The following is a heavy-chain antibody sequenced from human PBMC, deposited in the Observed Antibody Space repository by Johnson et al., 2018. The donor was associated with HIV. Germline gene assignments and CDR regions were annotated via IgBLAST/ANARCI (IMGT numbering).Heavy chain of an antibody. CDR3: ARETRRYNWNVDGSSFDI. Sequence: QMQLVESGGGVVQPGRSLRLSCAASGFTFSSYGMHWVRQAPGKGLEWVAVIWYDGSNKYYADSVKGRFTISRDKAKNTLHLQMNSLRAEDTAVYYCARETRRYNWNVDGSSFDIWGRGTLVTVSS. J-gene: IGHJ3*02. V-gene: IGHV3-33*01. D-gene: IGHD1-1*01. CDR1: GFTFSSYG. CDR2: IWYDGSNK.